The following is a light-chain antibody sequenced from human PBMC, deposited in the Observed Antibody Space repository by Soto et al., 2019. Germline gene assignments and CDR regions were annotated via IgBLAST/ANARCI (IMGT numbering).Light chain of an antibody. J-gene: IGKJ2*01. V-gene: IGKV1-17*03. CDR2: GAS. Sequence: DIQMTQSPSVVSASVGDTVTVTCRASQGITTFLTWFRQRPGRVPERLIYGASSLQGGVPSRFSGRGSGTEFTLTISSLQPEDFGIYYCLQHNSYPYTFGPGTKVDIK. CDR3: LQHNSYPYT. CDR1: QGITTF.